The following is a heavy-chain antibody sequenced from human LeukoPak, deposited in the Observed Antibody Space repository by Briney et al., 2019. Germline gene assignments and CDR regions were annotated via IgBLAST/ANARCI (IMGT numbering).Heavy chain of an antibody. J-gene: IGHJ4*02. CDR2: IYSGGST. V-gene: IGHV3-53*01. CDR1: GFTVSSNY. CDR3: ARSRWELHFDY. Sequence: GGSLRLSCAASGFTVSSNYMSWVRQAPGKGLEWVSVIYSGGSTYYADSVKGRFTISRDNSKNTLYLQMNSLRAEDTAVYYCARSRWELHFDYWGQGTLVTVSS. D-gene: IGHD1-26*01.